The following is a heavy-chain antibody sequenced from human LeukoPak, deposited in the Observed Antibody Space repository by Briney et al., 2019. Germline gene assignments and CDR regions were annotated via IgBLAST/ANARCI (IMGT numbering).Heavy chain of an antibody. CDR3: AREGKWLQLRYFDY. Sequence: GGSLRLSCTASGFTVSSNYMSWVRQAPGKGLEWVSVIHTGGSTYYADSVKGRFTISRDTSNNTLYLQMNSLRAEDTAVYYCAREGKWLQLRYFDYWGQGTLVTVSS. J-gene: IGHJ4*02. D-gene: IGHD5-24*01. CDR1: GFTVSSNY. CDR2: IHTGGST. V-gene: IGHV3-53*01.